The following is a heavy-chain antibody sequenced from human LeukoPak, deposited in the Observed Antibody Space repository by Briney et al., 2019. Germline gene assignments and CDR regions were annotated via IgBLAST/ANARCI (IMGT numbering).Heavy chain of an antibody. CDR3: AKGFCSSTSCYEEGYYFDY. J-gene: IGHJ4*02. D-gene: IGHD2-2*01. CDR2: ISGSGGST. CDR1: GFTFSSYA. Sequence: GGSLRLSCAASGFTFSSYAMSWVRQAPGKGLEWVSAISGSGGSTYYADSVKGRFTISRDNSKNTLCLQMNSLRAEDAAVYYCAKGFCSSTSCYEEGYYFDYWGQGTLVTVSS. V-gene: IGHV3-23*01.